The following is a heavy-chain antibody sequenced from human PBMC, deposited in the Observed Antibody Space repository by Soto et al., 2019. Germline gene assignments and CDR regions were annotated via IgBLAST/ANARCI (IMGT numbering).Heavy chain of an antibody. CDR2: MSHDGNNE. Sequence: QVQLVESGGGGVQPGRSLRLSWAASGFTFSSYAMHWVSQAPGKGLEWVAVMSHDGNNEYYADYVKGRFTITRDNYESTLYLQKNSLSGDDTAVYYCARGGLMHVDFWNGYSSFDYWGQGALVTVAS. V-gene: IGHV3-30-3*01. D-gene: IGHD3-3*01. J-gene: IGHJ4*02. CDR1: GFTFSSYA. CDR3: ARGGLMHVDFWNGYSSFDY.